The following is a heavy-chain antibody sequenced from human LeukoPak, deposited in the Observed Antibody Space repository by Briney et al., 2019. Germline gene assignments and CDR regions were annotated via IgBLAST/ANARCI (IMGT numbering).Heavy chain of an antibody. CDR2: IFYSGST. CDR3: ATSSRVYDTSGYYRNYFDY. J-gene: IGHJ4*02. D-gene: IGHD3-22*01. Sequence: SETLSLTCTVSGASISTYYWTWIRQPLGKGLEWIGYIFYSGSTNYNPSLKSRVTISVDTSKKQFSLTLNSVTAADTAVYYCATSSRVYDTSGYYRNYFDYWGQGTLVIV. V-gene: IGHV4-59*08. CDR1: GASISTYY.